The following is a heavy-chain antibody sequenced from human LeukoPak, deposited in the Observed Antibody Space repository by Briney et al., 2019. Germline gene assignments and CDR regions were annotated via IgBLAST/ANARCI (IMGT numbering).Heavy chain of an antibody. D-gene: IGHD3-3*01. V-gene: IGHV3-48*01. J-gene: IGHJ6*02. CDR2: ITNSGNSK. Sequence: GGSLRLSCAASEFTFSSYSMNWVRQAPGKGLEWVSYITNSGNSKSYADSVKGRFTISRDNSKNTLYLQMNSLRAEDTAVYYCAREYDFWSGPSVYGMDVWGQGTTVTVSS. CDR3: AREYDFWSGPSVYGMDV. CDR1: EFTFSSYS.